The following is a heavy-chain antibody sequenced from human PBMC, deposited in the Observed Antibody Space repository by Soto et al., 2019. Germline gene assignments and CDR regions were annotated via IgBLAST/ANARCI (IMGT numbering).Heavy chain of an antibody. D-gene: IGHD6-13*01. CDR1: GGSVSSGAYY. CDR2: KYYSGST. Sequence: PSETLSLTCSVSGGSVSSGAYYWGWIRQPPGKGLEWIGYKYYSGSTNYNPSLKSRVTISLDTSKNQFSLKLSSVTVADTAVYYCVSSSSWYDNWGRGTLVTVSS. J-gene: IGHJ5*02. V-gene: IGHV4-61*08. CDR3: VSSSSWYDN.